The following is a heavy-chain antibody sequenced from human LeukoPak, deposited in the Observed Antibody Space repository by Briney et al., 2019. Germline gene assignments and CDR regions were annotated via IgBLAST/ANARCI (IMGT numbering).Heavy chain of an antibody. V-gene: IGHV3-11*03. CDR1: GFTFSDYY. CDR3: ARPTIAAAGNFEY. Sequence: GGSLRLSCAASGFTFSDYYMSWIRQAPGKGLEWVSHISSFSNFRSYADSVKGRFTISRDNAKNSLYLQVNSLRAVDTAVYYCARPTIAAAGNFEYWGQGTLVTVSS. J-gene: IGHJ4*02. CDR2: ISSFSNFR. D-gene: IGHD6-13*01.